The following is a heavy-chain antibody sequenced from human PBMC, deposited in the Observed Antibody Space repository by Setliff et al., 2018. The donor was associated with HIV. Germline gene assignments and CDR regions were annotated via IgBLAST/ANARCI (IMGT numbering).Heavy chain of an antibody. D-gene: IGHD3-16*02. J-gene: IGHJ4*02. Sequence: SVKVSCKASGGTFSGYAISWVRQAPGHGLEWMGDITPILGTAHYAQDFQGRVTITADESTATAYVELNSLTSEDTAVYFCARDFQHYDYVWGSYRSLAYWGQGTLVTVSS. CDR1: GGTFSGYA. CDR2: ITPILGTA. CDR3: ARDFQHYDYVWGSYRSLAY. V-gene: IGHV1-69*13.